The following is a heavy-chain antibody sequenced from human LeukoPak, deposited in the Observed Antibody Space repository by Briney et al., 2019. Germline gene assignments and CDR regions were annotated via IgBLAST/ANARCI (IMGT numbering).Heavy chain of an antibody. V-gene: IGHV5-51*01. CDR3: ASGVPGPNCSGGSCYSTSDY. CDR2: IYPGDSDT. J-gene: IGHJ4*02. D-gene: IGHD2-15*01. Sequence: GESLKISCKGPGYSFTSYWIGWVRQMPGKGLEWMGIIYPGDSDTRYSPSFQGHVTISADKSISTAYLQWSSLKASDTAMYYCASGVPGPNCSGGSCYSTSDYWGQGTLVTVSS. CDR1: GYSFTSYW.